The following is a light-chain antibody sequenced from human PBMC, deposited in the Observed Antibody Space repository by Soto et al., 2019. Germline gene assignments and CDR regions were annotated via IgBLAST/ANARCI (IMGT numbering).Light chain of an antibody. CDR1: QTINKNY. V-gene: IGKV3-20*01. Sequence: EIVLTQSPGTRSLSPGERATLSCRASQTINKNYFAWYQQKPGQAPRPLMYSASSRATGIPDRFSGSGSGTDFTLTISRLEPEDFAVYYCLYYGRSPLTFGGGTTVEIK. CDR2: SAS. CDR3: LYYGRSPLT. J-gene: IGKJ4*01.